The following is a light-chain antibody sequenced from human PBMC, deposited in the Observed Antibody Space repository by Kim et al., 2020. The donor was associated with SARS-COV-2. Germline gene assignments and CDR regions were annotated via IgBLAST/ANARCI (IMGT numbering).Light chain of an antibody. J-gene: IGKJ5*01. V-gene: IGKV3-20*01. CDR3: QQYGSSPIT. Sequence: DIVLTQSPGTLSLSPGERGTLSCRASQSVTSNYLAWYQQKLGQAPRLLIYDASSRATGIPDRFSGSGSGTDFTLTISRLEPEDFAVYYCQQYGSSPITFGQGTRLEIK. CDR2: DAS. CDR1: QSVTSNY.